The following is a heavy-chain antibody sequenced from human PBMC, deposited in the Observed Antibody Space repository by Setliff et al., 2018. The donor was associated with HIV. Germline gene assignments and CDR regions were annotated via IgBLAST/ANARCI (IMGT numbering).Heavy chain of an antibody. CDR3: AKDRSGSYRTFDY. D-gene: IGHD1-26*01. Sequence: SETLSLTCTVSGGSITSSSYYWGWIRQVPGKGLEWIGSLYYSGNTYYNPSLKSRVTISADKSKNQFSLKLSSVTAADTAVYYCAKDRSGSYRTFDYWGPGILVTVSS. V-gene: IGHV4-39*02. CDR1: GGSITSSSYY. J-gene: IGHJ4*02. CDR2: LYYSGNT.